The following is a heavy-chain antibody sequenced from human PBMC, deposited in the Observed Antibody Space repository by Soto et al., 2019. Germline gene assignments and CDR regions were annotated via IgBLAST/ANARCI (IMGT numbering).Heavy chain of an antibody. V-gene: IGHV5-10-1*01. CDR3: ARIPHTFYDFLSGPSSAFLYSVMDI. CDR1: GYGITIDW. CDR2: IDPSDSST. D-gene: IGHD3-3*01. J-gene: IGHJ6*02. Sequence: LKIAREGSGYGITIDWIAWRSKMNGKDLKWMGRIDPSDSSTKYSPSFQGHVSISADKSLSTVFLQWSRLSASYTAVYYCARIPHTFYDFLSGPSSAFLYSVMDIWGQGTTLTLSS.